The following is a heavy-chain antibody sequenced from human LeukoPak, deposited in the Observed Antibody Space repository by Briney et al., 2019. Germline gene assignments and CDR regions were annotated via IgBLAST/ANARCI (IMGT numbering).Heavy chain of an antibody. V-gene: IGHV3-74*01. CDR2: ISSDGSST. CDR1: GFTFSRHW. Sequence: GGSLRLSCAASGFTFSRHWMHWVRKPPGRGLVWFSRISSDGSSTSYADSVKGRFTISRDNAKNTLFLQMNSLRGEDTAVYYCTSDTVDTALGIDYWGQGTLVTVSS. D-gene: IGHD5-18*01. CDR3: TSDTVDTALGIDY. J-gene: IGHJ4*02.